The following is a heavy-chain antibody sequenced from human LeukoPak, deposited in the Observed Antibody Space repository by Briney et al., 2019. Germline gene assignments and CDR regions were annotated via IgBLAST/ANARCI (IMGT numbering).Heavy chain of an antibody. CDR3: AKIRFGDSYFDS. Sequence: GGSLGLSCAASGFTFRNYAMTWVRQAPGKGLEWVSSISGSGDKTYYADSVKGRFTISRDQSKNTLYLQMDSLRADDTAVYYCAKIRFGDSYFDSWGQGTLVTVSS. CDR2: ISGSGDKT. V-gene: IGHV3-23*01. CDR1: GFTFRNYA. D-gene: IGHD3-10*01. J-gene: IGHJ4*02.